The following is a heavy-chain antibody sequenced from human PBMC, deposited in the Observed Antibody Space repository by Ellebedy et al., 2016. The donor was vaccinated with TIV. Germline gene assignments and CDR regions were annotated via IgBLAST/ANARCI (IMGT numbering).Heavy chain of an antibody. CDR1: GYNFTSYW. J-gene: IGHJ5*02. CDR2: IYPGDSDT. D-gene: IGHD5/OR15-5a*01. CDR3: ARRFSSLRFGVFDP. Sequence: GESLKISCKGSGYNFTSYWIGWVRQVPGKGLEWMGLIYPGDSDTRYSPSFQGQVTISADKSITTAYLQWSSLKASDTAMYYCARRFSSLRFGVFDPWGQGTLVTVSS. V-gene: IGHV5-51*01.